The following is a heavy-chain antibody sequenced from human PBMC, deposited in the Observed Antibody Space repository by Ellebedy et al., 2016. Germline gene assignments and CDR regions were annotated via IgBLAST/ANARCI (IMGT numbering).Heavy chain of an antibody. V-gene: IGHV1-18*01. CDR2: INPYNGNT. Sequence: ASVKVSCKASGYTFTSHGISWVRQAPGQGLEWMGWINPYNGNTKYVERFQDRVTVTTDTSTATAYMDLRSLRSDDTAVYYCARDRGYPESFDNWGQGTLVTVSS. CDR1: GYTFTSHG. CDR3: ARDRGYPESFDN. J-gene: IGHJ4*02. D-gene: IGHD3-10*01.